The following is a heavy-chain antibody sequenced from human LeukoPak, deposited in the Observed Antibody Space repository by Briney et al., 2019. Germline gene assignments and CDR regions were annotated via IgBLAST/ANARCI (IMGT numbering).Heavy chain of an antibody. D-gene: IGHD3-10*01. Sequence: SETLSLTCTVSGGSISSGDYYWSWIRQPPGKGLEWIGYIYYSGSTYYNPSLKSRVTISVDTSKNQFSLKLSSVTAADTAVYYCAREGFGELLRDYWGQGTLVTGSS. J-gene: IGHJ4*02. V-gene: IGHV4-30-4*01. CDR2: IYYSGST. CDR1: GGSISSGDYY. CDR3: AREGFGELLRDY.